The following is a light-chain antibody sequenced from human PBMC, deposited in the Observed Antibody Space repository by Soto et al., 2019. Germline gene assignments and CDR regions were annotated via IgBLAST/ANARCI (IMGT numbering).Light chain of an antibody. CDR1: SSDVGGYNY. J-gene: IGLJ1*01. CDR3: CSYAGSYTWV. V-gene: IGLV2-14*03. CDR2: EVY. Sequence: QSVLTQPASVSGSPGQSITISCTGTSSDVGGYNYVSWYQQHPGKAPKLIIYEVYHRPSGVSNRFSGSKSDNTASLTISGLQPEDGAHYYCCSYAGSYTWVFGSGTKLTVL.